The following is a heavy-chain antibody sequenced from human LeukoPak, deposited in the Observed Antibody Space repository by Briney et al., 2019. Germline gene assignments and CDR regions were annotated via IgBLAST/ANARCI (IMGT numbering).Heavy chain of an antibody. CDR1: GDSISSYY. V-gene: IGHV4-59*08. J-gene: IGHJ4*02. D-gene: IGHD5-18*01. CDR2: IYYSGST. Sequence: SETLSLTCTVSGDSISSYYWSWIRQPPGKGLEWIGYIYYSGSTNYNPSLKSRVTISVDTSKNQFSLKLGSVTAADTAVYYCARLNTAMGIIDYWGQGTLVTVSS. CDR3: ARLNTAMGIIDY.